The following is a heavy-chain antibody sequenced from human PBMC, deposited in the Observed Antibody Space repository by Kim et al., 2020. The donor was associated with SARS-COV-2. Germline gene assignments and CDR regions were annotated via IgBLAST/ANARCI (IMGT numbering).Heavy chain of an antibody. CDR1: GGSISSSSYY. CDR2: IYYSGST. D-gene: IGHD3-3*01. V-gene: IGHV4-39*07. CDR3: ARELRQYYDFWSGKRGFDP. J-gene: IGHJ5*02. Sequence: SETLSLTCTVSGGSISSSSYYWGWIRQPPGKGLEWIGSIYYSGSTYYNPSLKSRVTISVDTSKNQFSLKLSSVTAADTAVYYCARELRQYYDFWSGKRGFDPWGQGTLVTVSS.